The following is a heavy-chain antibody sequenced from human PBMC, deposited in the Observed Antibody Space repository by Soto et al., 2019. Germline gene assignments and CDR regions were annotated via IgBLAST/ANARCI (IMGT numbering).Heavy chain of an antibody. J-gene: IGHJ5*02. CDR2: ITSDSNTR. CDR1: GFTFSSYS. CDR3: ARDLRCVRRIDP. Sequence: EVQLVESGGGLVQPGGSLRLSCAASGFTFSSYSMNWVRQAPGQGLEWVSYITSDSNTRYYADSVKGRFTISRDNPQKTLFQENNSPRAEDTAVYNCARDLRCVRRIDPWGQGTLVTVSS. V-gene: IGHV3-48*01.